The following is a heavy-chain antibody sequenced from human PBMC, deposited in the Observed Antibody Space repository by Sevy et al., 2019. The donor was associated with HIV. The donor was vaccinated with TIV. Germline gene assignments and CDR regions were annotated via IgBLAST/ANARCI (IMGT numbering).Heavy chain of an antibody. CDR1: GFTFSGYY. J-gene: IGHJ4*02. V-gene: IGHV3-72*01. Sequence: GGSLRLSCEASGFTFSGYYMDWVRQAPGEGLEWVGRSRNKANSYITAYAASVKGRFSISRDNSNNSLFLQMNSLKTEDTAVYYCVREGAAAGDFDWWGQGTLVTVSS. D-gene: IGHD6-13*01. CDR3: VREGAAAGDFDW. CDR2: SRNKANSYIT.